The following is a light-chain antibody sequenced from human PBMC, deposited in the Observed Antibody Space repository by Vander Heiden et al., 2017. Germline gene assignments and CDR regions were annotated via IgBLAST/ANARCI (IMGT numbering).Light chain of an antibody. Sequence: IQMPQSPSLLSASIGDRVTITCRASEDISNFVNWYQQKPGKAPKLLIYDASTVQKGVPSRFSGSGSGTDFSLTISNLQPEDVAIYYCQDFDNLPCTFGQGTQLEIK. J-gene: IGKJ2*02. CDR3: QDFDNLPCT. CDR1: EDISNF. CDR2: DAS. V-gene: IGKV1-33*01.